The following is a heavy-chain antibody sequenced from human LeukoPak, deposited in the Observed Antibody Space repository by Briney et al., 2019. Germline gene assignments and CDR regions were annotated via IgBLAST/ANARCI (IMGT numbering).Heavy chain of an antibody. CDR3: ARILLWFGETTPGGYYFDY. CDR1: GFTFSDYY. CDR2: ISSSGSTI. V-gene: IGHV3-11*01. Sequence: GGSLRLSCAASGFTFSDYYMSWIRQAPGKGLEWVSYISSSGSTIYCADSVKGRFTISRDNAKNSLYLQMNSLRAEDTAVYYCARILLWFGETTPGGYYFDYWGQGTLVTVSS. J-gene: IGHJ4*02. D-gene: IGHD3-10*01.